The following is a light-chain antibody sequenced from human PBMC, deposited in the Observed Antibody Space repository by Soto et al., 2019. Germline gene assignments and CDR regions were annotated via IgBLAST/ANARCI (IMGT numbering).Light chain of an antibody. CDR1: SSDVGGYNY. J-gene: IGLJ3*02. CDR3: SSSTSSTTPWV. CDR2: DVS. V-gene: IGLV2-14*01. Sequence: QSALTQPASVSGSPGQSITISCTGTSSDVGGYNYVSWYQQHPGKAPKLMIYDVSNRPSGVSNRFSGSKSGNTASLTISGLQAEDEADYYCSSSTSSTTPWVFGGGTQLTVL.